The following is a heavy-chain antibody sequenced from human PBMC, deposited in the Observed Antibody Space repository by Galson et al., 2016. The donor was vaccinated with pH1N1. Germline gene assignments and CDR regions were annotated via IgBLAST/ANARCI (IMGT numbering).Heavy chain of an antibody. CDR3: ARDRGAGMSSNY. CDR1: GFTFSSYS. V-gene: IGHV3-48*01. J-gene: IGHJ4*02. Sequence: SLRLSCAASGFTFSSYSMNWVRQAPGKGLEWVSYISSSSTIYYADSVKGRFTISRDNAKNSLYLQMNSPRAEDTAVYYCARDRGAGMSSNYWGQGTLVTVSS. CDR2: ISSSSTI. D-gene: IGHD5/OR15-5a*01.